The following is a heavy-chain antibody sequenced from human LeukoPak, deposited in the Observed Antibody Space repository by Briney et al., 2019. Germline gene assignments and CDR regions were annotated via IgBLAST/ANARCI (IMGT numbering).Heavy chain of an antibody. CDR1: GFTFDGYA. D-gene: IGHD1-26*01. CDR2: INENGDIA. V-gene: IGHV3-43*02. CDR3: AKARWEPNFDY. J-gene: IGHJ4*02. Sequence: PGESLRLSCAASGFTFDGYAMHWVRQGPGKSLEWVSLINENGDIAYYGDSVRGRFTVSRDNAKNSLYLQMNSLTTEDTALYYCAKARWEPNFDYWGQGTLVTVSS.